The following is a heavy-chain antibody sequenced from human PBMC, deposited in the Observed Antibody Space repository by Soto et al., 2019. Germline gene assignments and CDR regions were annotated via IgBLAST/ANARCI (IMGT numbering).Heavy chain of an antibody. CDR3: AAAPHKRSGAGRVDYYYGMDV. CDR2: IVVGSGNT. D-gene: IGHD6-19*01. CDR1: GFTFTSSA. J-gene: IGHJ6*02. V-gene: IGHV1-58*01. Sequence: GASVKVSCKASGFTFTSSAVQWVRQARGQRLEWIGWIVVGSGNTNYAQKFQERVTITRDMSTSTAYMELSSLRSEDTAVYYCAAAPHKRSGAGRVDYYYGMDVWGQGTTVTVSS.